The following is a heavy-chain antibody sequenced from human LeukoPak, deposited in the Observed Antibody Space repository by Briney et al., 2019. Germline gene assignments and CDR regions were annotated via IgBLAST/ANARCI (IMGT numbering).Heavy chain of an antibody. J-gene: IGHJ4*02. Sequence: ASVKVSCKVSGYTLTELSMHWVRQAPGKGLEWMGGFDPEDGETIYAQKFQGRVTMTEDTSTDTAYMELSSLRSEDTAVYYCATDASNYDSSGLSEYYFDYWGQGTLVTVSS. CDR2: FDPEDGET. CDR1: GYTLTELS. CDR3: ATDASNYDSSGLSEYYFDY. V-gene: IGHV1-24*01. D-gene: IGHD3-22*01.